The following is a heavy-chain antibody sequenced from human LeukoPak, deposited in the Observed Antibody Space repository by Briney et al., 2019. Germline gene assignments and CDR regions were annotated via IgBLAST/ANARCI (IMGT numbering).Heavy chain of an antibody. D-gene: IGHD1-26*01. Sequence: PGGSLRLSCAASGFTFSSYAMSWVRQAPGEGLEWVSTIGGGGESTYSADSVKGRFTISRDNSKNTLYLQMDSLRAEDTAVYYCAKVLSGSQDYWGQGTLVTVSS. J-gene: IGHJ4*02. V-gene: IGHV3-23*01. CDR2: IGGGGEST. CDR1: GFTFSSYA. CDR3: AKVLSGSQDY.